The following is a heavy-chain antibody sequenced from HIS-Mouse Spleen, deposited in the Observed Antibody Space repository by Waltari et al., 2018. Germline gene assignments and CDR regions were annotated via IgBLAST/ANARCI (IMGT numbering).Heavy chain of an antibody. CDR3: ARRGSIAAAGRDWYFDL. D-gene: IGHD6-13*01. Sequence: QLQLKESGQGLVKPSETLSITCTVAGGSISSSSYYWGWIRQPQGKGLEWIGSIYYSASTYYNPSLKSRVTISVDTSKNQFSLKLSSVTAADTAVYYCARRGSIAAAGRDWYFDLWGRGTLVTVSS. J-gene: IGHJ2*01. V-gene: IGHV4-39*01. CDR1: GGSISSSSYY. CDR2: IYYSAST.